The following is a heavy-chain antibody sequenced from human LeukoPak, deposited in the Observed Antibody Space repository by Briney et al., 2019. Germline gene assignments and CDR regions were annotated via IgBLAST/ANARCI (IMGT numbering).Heavy chain of an antibody. CDR1: GFTFSSYW. CDR2: IYSNGNT. Sequence: GGSLRLSCAASGFTFSSYWMTWVRQAPGKGLEWVSVIYSNGNTYYADSVKGRFTVSRDNSKNTLYLQMHSLRADDTAVYYCARGDPYGDYVDYWGQGTLVTVSS. D-gene: IGHD4-17*01. J-gene: IGHJ4*02. V-gene: IGHV3-53*01. CDR3: ARGDPYGDYVDY.